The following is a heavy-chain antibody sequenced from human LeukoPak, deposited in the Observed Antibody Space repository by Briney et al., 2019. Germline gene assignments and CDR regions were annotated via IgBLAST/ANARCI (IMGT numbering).Heavy chain of an antibody. D-gene: IGHD1-26*01. CDR3: ARASGSYHDFDY. Sequence: PGGSLRLSCAASGFTFDDYGMSWVRQAPGKGLEWVSGINWNGGSTGYADSVKGRFTISRGNAKNSLYLQMNSLRAEDTAFYYCARASGSYHDFDYWGQGTLVTVSS. V-gene: IGHV3-20*04. CDR1: GFTFDDYG. CDR2: INWNGGST. J-gene: IGHJ4*02.